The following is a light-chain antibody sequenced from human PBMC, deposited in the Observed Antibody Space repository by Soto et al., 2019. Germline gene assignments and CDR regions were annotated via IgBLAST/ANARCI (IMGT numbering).Light chain of an antibody. CDR2: GAS. Sequence: EIVLTQSPGTLSLSPGERATLSCRASQSVSSSYLAWYQQKPGQAPRLLIYGASSRATGIPDRFSGSGSGTDSTLTISRLEPEDCAVYSCQQYGSSLFTFGPGTKVDIK. CDR1: QSVSSSY. CDR3: QQYGSSLFT. V-gene: IGKV3-20*01. J-gene: IGKJ3*01.